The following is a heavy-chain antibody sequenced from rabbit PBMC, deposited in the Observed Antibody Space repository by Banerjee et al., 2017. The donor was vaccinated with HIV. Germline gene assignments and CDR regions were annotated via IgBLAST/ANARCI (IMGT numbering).Heavy chain of an antibody. D-gene: IGHD6-1*01. Sequence: QSLEESGGDLVTPGASLTLTCTASGFSLSSNYYMCWVRQAPGKGLEWIACIYISNGSTYYASWATGRFTISKTSSTTVTLQMTSLTAADTATYFCARPGSYAGGYAGDAYATWGQGTLVTVS. V-gene: IGHV1S40*01. CDR1: GFSLSSNYY. CDR3: ARPGSYAGGYAGDAYAT. J-gene: IGHJ3*01. CDR2: IYISNGST.